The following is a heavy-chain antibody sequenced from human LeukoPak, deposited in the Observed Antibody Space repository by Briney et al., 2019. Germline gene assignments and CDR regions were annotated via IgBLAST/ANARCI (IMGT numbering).Heavy chain of an antibody. CDR2: ISWNSGSI. CDR3: AKARGYSYGYDGVDY. D-gene: IGHD5-18*01. CDR1: GFTFDDYA. J-gene: IGHJ4*02. Sequence: GGSLRLSCAASGFTFDDYAMHWVGQAPGEGLEWVSGISWNSGSIGYADSVKGRFTISRDNAKNSLYLQMNSLRAEDTALYYCAKARGYSYGYDGVDYWGQGTLVTVSS. V-gene: IGHV3-9*01.